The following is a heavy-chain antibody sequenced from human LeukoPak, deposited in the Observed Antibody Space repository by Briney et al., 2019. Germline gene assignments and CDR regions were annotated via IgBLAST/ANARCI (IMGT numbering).Heavy chain of an antibody. Sequence: GASVKVSCKVSGYTLTELSMHWVRQAPGKGLEWMGGFDPEDGETIYAQKFQGRVIMTEDTSTDTAYMELSSLRSEDTAVYYCASISSHFLRPPYFAYWGQGTLVTVSS. J-gene: IGHJ4*02. CDR3: ASISSHFLRPPYFAY. CDR1: GYTLTELS. CDR2: FDPEDGET. D-gene: IGHD2/OR15-2a*01. V-gene: IGHV1-24*01.